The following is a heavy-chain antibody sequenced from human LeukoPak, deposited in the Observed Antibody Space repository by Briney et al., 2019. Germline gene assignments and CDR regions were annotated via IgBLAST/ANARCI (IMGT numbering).Heavy chain of an antibody. CDR2: ISAYNGNT. V-gene: IGHV1-18*01. D-gene: IGHD3-22*01. Sequence: ASVKVSCKASGYTFTSYGISWVRQAPGQGLEWMGWISAYNGNTNYAQKLQGRVTMTTDTSTSTAYMELRSLRSEDTAVYYCARATYYYDSSGYYYVPDAFDIWGQGTMVTVSS. CDR1: GYTFTSYG. J-gene: IGHJ3*02. CDR3: ARATYYYDSSGYYYVPDAFDI.